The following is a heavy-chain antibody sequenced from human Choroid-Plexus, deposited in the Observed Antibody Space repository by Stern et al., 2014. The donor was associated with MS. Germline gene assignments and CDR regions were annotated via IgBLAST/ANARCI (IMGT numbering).Heavy chain of an antibody. CDR1: GYIFTGYY. Sequence: VQLVQSGAEVKKPGASGKVSCKTSGYIFTGYYIHWGRQAPGQGLEWMAWINPNTGGTKYAQKFQGRVTMSRDTSISTASVELSSLTSDDTAVYYCARDQRGITIFGVVTDYYYLGMDVWGQGTTVTVSS. D-gene: IGHD3-3*01. CDR3: ARDQRGITIFGVVTDYYYLGMDV. V-gene: IGHV1-2*02. CDR2: INPNTGGT. J-gene: IGHJ6*02.